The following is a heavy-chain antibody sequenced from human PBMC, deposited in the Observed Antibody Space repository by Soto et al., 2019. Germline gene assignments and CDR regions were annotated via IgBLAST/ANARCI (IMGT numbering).Heavy chain of an antibody. CDR2: ISGSGGST. CDR3: AKMSGHSGYDIDY. V-gene: IGHV3-23*01. J-gene: IGHJ4*02. Sequence: GGSLRLSCAASGFTFNIYAMSWVRQAPGKGLEWVSAISGSGGSTYYADSVKGRFTISRDNSKNTLYLQMNSLRAEDTAVYYCAKMSGHSGYDIDYWGQGTLVTVSS. CDR1: GFTFNIYA. D-gene: IGHD5-12*01.